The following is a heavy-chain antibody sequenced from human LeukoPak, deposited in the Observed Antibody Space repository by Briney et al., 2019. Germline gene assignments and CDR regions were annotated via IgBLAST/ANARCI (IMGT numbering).Heavy chain of an antibody. CDR1: GYTFTGYY. CDR3: ARDAGGGESYAADAFDI. CDR2: INPNSGGT. D-gene: IGHD2-2*01. J-gene: IGHJ3*02. V-gene: IGHV1-2*02. Sequence: ASVKVSCKASGYTFTGYYMHWVRQAPGQGLEWMGWINPNSGGTNYAQKFQGRVTMTRDTSISTAYMELSRLRSDDTAVYYCARDAGGGESYAADAFDIWGQGTMVTVSS.